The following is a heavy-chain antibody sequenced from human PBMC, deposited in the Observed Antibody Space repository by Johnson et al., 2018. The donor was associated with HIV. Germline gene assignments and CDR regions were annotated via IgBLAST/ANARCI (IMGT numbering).Heavy chain of an antibody. V-gene: IGHV3-30*18. CDR1: GFTVSSNY. J-gene: IGHJ3*02. CDR2: ISYDGSNK. Sequence: QVHLVESGGGLIQPGGSLRLSCAASGFTVSSNYMSWVRQAPGKGLEWVAVISYDGSNKYYADSVKGRFTISRDNSKNTLFLQMNSMSAEDTALYFCAKYRMAGPGATGPFDIWGQGTVVTVSS. CDR3: AKYRMAGPGATGPFDI. D-gene: IGHD6-13*01.